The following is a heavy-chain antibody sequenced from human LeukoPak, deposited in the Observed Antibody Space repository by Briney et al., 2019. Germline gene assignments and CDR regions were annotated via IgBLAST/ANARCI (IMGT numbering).Heavy chain of an antibody. CDR3: AREGPFSSSWYPRGLYGMDV. CDR1: GFTFSSYS. CDR2: ISSSSSYI. Sequence: GGSLRLSCAASGFTFSSYSMNWVRQAPGKGLEWVSSISSSSSYIYYADSVKGRFTISRDNAKNSLYLQMDSLRAEDTAVYYCAREGPFSSSWYPRGLYGMDVWGQGTTVTVSS. V-gene: IGHV3-21*01. D-gene: IGHD6-13*01. J-gene: IGHJ6*02.